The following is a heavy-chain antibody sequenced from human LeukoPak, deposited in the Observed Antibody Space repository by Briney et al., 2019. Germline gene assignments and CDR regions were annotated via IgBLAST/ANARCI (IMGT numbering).Heavy chain of an antibody. Sequence: GGSLRLSCAASGFAFSGHWMTWVRQAPGKRLEWVANIKEDGSGKFYADSVEGRFTVSRDNAKNTLYLQMNSLRAEDTAVYYCAREYSSSSTAFYWGQGTLVTVSS. CDR1: GFAFSGHW. J-gene: IGHJ4*02. CDR3: AREYSSSSTAFY. V-gene: IGHV3-7*01. CDR2: IKEDGSGK. D-gene: IGHD6-6*01.